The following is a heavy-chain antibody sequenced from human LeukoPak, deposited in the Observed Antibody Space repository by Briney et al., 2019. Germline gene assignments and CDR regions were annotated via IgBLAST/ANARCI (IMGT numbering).Heavy chain of an antibody. D-gene: IGHD1-26*01. CDR1: GYTFTSYY. CDR2: INPSGGST. J-gene: IGHJ6*02. V-gene: IGHV1-46*01. Sequence: ASVKVSCKASGYTFTSYYMHWVRQAPGQGLEWMGIINPSGGSTSYAQKLQGRVTMTTDTSTSTAYMELRSLRSDDTAVYYCARAQSSGSYFYYGMDVWGQGTTVTVSS. CDR3: ARAQSSGSYFYYGMDV.